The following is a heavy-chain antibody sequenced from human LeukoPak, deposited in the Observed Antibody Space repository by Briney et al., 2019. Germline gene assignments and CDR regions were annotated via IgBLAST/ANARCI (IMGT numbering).Heavy chain of an antibody. J-gene: IGHJ4*02. CDR3: ARAIGDIVETATMGSY. D-gene: IGHD5-18*01. CDR2: ISSSSSSI. Sequence: HGGSLRLSCAASGFTFSSYSMNWVRQAPGKGLEWVSSISSSSSSIYYADSVKGRFTISRDNAKNSLYLQMNSLRAEDTAVYYCARAIGDIVETATMGSYWGQGTLVTVSS. CDR1: GFTFSSYS. V-gene: IGHV3-21*01.